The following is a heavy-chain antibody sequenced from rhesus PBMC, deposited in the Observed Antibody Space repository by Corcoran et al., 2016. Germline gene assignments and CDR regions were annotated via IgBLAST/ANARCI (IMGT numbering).Heavy chain of an antibody. CDR2: IYGSGSST. CDR1: GGSIRSSY. V-gene: IGHV4-169*01. J-gene: IGHJ4*01. Sequence: QLQLQESGPGLVKPSETLSVTCAVSGGSIRSSYWRWIRQAPGKGLEWIWYIYGSGSSTNYNPSLTSRVNLSVETSKNQLSLKLSSVTTADTAVYYCARAHDGWNDGYYWGQGVLVTVSS. D-gene: IGHD1-14*01. CDR3: ARAHDGWNDGYY.